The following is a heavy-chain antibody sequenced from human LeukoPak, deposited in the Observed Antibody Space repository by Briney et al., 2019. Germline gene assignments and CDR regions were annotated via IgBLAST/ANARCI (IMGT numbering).Heavy chain of an antibody. V-gene: IGHV3-64D*09. CDR2: ICDSGGST. Sequence: PGGSLRLSCSASGFPFSSYAMHWVRQAPGKGLEYVSAICDSGGSTYYAESVKGRYTTSRDNSKKTLYLQMRSLRAEDTAVYFSLRGYTFGAYGMDVWGQGTTVTVSS. CDR3: LRGYTFGAYGMDV. D-gene: IGHD5-18*01. J-gene: IGHJ6*02. CDR1: GFPFSSYA.